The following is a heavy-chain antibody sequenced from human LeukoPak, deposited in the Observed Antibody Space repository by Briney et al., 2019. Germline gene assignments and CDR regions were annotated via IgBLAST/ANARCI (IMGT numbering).Heavy chain of an antibody. D-gene: IGHD6-13*01. CDR3: ARGTEQLVRYDD. J-gene: IGHJ4*02. CDR2: IYYSGST. CDR1: GGSISSGGYY. Sequence: SETLSLTCTVSGGSISSGGYYWSWIRQHPGKGLEWIGYIYYSGSTYYNPSLKSRVTISVDTSKNQFSLKLSSVTAADTAVYYCARGTEQLVRYDDWGQGTLVTVSS. V-gene: IGHV4-31*03.